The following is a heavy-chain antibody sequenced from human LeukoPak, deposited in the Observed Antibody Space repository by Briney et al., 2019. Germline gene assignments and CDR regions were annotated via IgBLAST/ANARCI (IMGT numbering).Heavy chain of an antibody. CDR3: ARQGEIRNLDY. Sequence: PSETLSLTCTVSGGSISSYYWSWIRQPPGKGLEWIGYIYYSGSTNYNPSLKSRVTISVDTSKNQFSLKLSSVTAADTAVYYCARQGEIRNLDYWGQGTLVTVSS. V-gene: IGHV4-59*08. J-gene: IGHJ4*02. CDR2: IYYSGST. CDR1: GGSISSYY. D-gene: IGHD1-14*01.